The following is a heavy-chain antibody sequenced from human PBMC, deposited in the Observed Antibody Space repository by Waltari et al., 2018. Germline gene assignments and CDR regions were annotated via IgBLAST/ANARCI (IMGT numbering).Heavy chain of an antibody. CDR1: GYTFTGYY. Sequence: QVQLVQSGAEVKKPGASVKVSCKASGYTFTGYYLHWVRQAPGQGLEWMGWINPNSGGTNYAQNFQGRVTMTRDTSISTAYMELSRLRSDDTAMYYCARGGINSSGWSLESHWGQGSLVTVSS. V-gene: IGHV1-2*02. CDR3: ARGGINSSGWSLESH. J-gene: IGHJ4*02. CDR2: INPNSGGT. D-gene: IGHD6-19*01.